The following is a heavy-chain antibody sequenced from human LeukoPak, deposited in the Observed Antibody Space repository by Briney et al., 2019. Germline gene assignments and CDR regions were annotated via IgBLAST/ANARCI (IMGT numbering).Heavy chain of an antibody. V-gene: IGHV3-30-3*01. CDR2: ISYDGSNK. Sequence: GRSLRLSCAASGFTFSSYAMHWVRQAPGKGLEWVAVISYDGSNKYYADSVKGRFTISRDNSKNTLYLQMNSLRAEDTAVYYCARDPHVDIVATSYFDYWGQGTLVTVSS. D-gene: IGHD5-12*01. J-gene: IGHJ4*02. CDR3: ARDPHVDIVATSYFDY. CDR1: GFTFSSYA.